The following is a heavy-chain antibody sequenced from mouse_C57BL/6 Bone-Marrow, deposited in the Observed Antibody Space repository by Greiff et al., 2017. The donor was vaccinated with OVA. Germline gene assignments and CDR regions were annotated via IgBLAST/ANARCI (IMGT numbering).Heavy chain of an antibody. J-gene: IGHJ3*01. Sequence: LVEPGAELARPGASVKLSCKASGYTFTSYGISWVKQRTGQGLEWIGEIYPRSGNTYYNEKFKGKATLTADKSSSTAYMELRSLTSEDSAVDFCARGDYDVWFADWGQGTLVTVSA. CDR2: IYPRSGNT. V-gene: IGHV1-81*01. CDR3: ARGDYDVWFAD. D-gene: IGHD2-4*01. CDR1: GYTFTSYG.